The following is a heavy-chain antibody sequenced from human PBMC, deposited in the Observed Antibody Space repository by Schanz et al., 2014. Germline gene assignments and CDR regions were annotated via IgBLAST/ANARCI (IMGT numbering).Heavy chain of an antibody. D-gene: IGHD3-22*01. CDR2: ISYSGNN. CDR1: GTSITSSTYY. Sequence: QLQLRESGPGLVKPSETLSLICSVSGTSITSSTYYWGWIRQPPGKGPEWIGSISYSGNNYYTPSLKSRVPFSLAPPNTQFPLKLTSVTAADTAVYYCARPSSVVGITGWFDTWGQGTLVTVSS. CDR3: ARPSSVVGITGWFDT. J-gene: IGHJ5*02. V-gene: IGHV4-39*01.